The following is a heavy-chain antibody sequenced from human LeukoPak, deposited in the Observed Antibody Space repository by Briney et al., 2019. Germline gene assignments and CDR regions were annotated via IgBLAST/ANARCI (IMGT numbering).Heavy chain of an antibody. Sequence: SETLSLTCTVSGGSISSYYWSWIRQPPGKGLEWIGYIYYSGSTNYNPSLKSRVTISVDTSKNQFSLKLSSVTAADTAVYYCAGSSSSPEYFQHWGQGTLVTASS. CDR1: GGSISSYY. V-gene: IGHV4-59*01. J-gene: IGHJ1*01. CDR2: IYYSGST. CDR3: AGSSSSPEYFQH. D-gene: IGHD6-6*01.